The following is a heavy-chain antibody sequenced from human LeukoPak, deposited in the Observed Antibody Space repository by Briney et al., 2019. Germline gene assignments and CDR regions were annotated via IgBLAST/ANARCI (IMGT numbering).Heavy chain of an antibody. Sequence: SGTLSLTCAVSGGSVSSSRYYWGWIRQPPGEGLEWIGTIYYSGSTYYNPSLKSRVTISVDTSKNQFSLKLSSVTAADTAVYYCARLDYSDSSLDYWGQGTLVTVSS. V-gene: IGHV4-39*01. CDR2: IYYSGST. CDR3: ARLDYSDSSLDY. J-gene: IGHJ4*02. D-gene: IGHD6-6*01. CDR1: GGSVSSSRYY.